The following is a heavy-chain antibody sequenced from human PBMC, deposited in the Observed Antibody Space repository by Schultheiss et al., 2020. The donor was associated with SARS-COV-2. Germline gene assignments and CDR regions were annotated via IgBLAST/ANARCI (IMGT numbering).Heavy chain of an antibody. Sequence: GGSLRLSCAASGFTFSDYSMNWVRQAPGKGLEWVSSISNSGSFLYYADSVRGRFTISRDNAKNSLYLQMNRLRAEDTAVYYCATSLTAGALERPFDYWGQGTLVTVSS. CDR1: GFTFSDYS. D-gene: IGHD1-26*01. V-gene: IGHV3-21*01. CDR2: ISNSGSFL. J-gene: IGHJ4*02. CDR3: ATSLTAGALERPFDY.